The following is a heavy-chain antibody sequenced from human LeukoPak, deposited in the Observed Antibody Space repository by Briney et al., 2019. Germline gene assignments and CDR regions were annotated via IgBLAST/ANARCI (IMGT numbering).Heavy chain of an antibody. V-gene: IGHV4-39*07. CDR2: IYYSGST. Sequence: SETLSLTCTVSGGSISSSSYYWGWIRQPPGKGLEWIGSIYYSGSTYYNPSLKSRVTISVDTSKNQFSLKLSSVTAADTAVYYCARDVERRRQYYYYYYGMDVWGQGTTVTVSS. CDR1: GGSISSSSYY. CDR3: ARDVERRRQYYYYYYGMDV. J-gene: IGHJ6*02. D-gene: IGHD1-1*01.